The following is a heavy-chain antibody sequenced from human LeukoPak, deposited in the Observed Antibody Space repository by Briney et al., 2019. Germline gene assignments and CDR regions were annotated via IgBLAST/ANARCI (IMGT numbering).Heavy chain of an antibody. Sequence: GGSLRLSCAASGFSFSYYSMHWVRQAPGKGLEWVAVISYDGSDKYYADSVKGRFTMSRDNSKSTLYLQMNSLRIEDTAIYYCARVQIELATIYSPVFIYSDYWGQGTLVTVSS. V-gene: IGHV3-30-3*01. D-gene: IGHD5-12*01. CDR2: ISYDGSDK. CDR1: GFSFSYYS. CDR3: ARVQIELATIYSPVFIYSDY. J-gene: IGHJ4*02.